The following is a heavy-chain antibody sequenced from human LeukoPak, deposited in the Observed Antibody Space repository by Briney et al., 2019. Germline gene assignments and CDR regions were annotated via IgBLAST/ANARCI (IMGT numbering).Heavy chain of an antibody. CDR2: IYHSGST. J-gene: IGHJ2*01. CDR1: GGSISSGGYS. D-gene: IGHD3-22*01. CDR3: ARASNYYDSSGASYWYFDL. V-gene: IGHV4-30-2*01. Sequence: SETLSLTCAVPGGSISSGGYSWSWIRQPPGKGLEWIGYIYHSGSTYYNPSLKSRVTISVDRSKNQFSLKLSSVTAADTAVYYCARASNYYDSSGASYWYFDLWGRGTLVTVSS.